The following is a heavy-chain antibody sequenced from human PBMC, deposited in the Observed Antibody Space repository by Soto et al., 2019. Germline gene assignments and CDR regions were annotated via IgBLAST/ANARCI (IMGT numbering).Heavy chain of an antibody. J-gene: IGHJ4*02. Sequence: QVQLVGSGGGVVQPGRSLRLSCAASGFTFSSYGMHWVRQAPGKGLEWVAVIWYDGSNKYYADSVKGRFTISRDNSKNTLYLQMNSLRAEDTAVYYCARGSEWELRGDCLDYWGQGTLVTVSS. V-gene: IGHV3-33*01. CDR1: GFTFSSYG. CDR2: IWYDGSNK. D-gene: IGHD1-26*01. CDR3: ARGSEWELRGDCLDY.